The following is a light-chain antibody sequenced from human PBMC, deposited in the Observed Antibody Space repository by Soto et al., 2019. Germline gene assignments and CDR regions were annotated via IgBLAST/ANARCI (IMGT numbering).Light chain of an antibody. V-gene: IGKV3-20*01. CDR1: QSIGNN. J-gene: IGKJ5*01. Sequence: EIVMTQSPATLSVSPGARATLSCRASQSIGNNLAWYQQQPGQAPRLLIYGASSRATGIPDRFSGSGSGTDFTLTISRLEPEDFAVYYCQQYGSSPITFGQGTRLEIK. CDR2: GAS. CDR3: QQYGSSPIT.